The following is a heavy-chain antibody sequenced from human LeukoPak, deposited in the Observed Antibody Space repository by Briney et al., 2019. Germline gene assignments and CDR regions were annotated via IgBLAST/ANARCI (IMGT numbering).Heavy chain of an antibody. CDR1: GFAITDHH. J-gene: IGHJ4*02. CDR2: ISGSGGST. D-gene: IGHD6-13*01. V-gene: IGHV3-23*01. Sequence: PGGSLRLSCAASGFAITDHHMDWVRQAPGKGLEWVSAISGSGGSTYYADSVKGRFTISRDNSKNTLYLQMNSLRAEDTAVYYCNLAAAGPQFDYWGQGTLVTVSS. CDR3: NLAAAGPQFDY.